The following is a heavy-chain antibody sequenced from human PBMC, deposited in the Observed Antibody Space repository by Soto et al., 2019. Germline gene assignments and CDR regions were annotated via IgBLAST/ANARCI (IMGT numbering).Heavy chain of an antibody. Sequence: GGPLRQSCAACGFTFSNYWMHRVRQALGKGLVWVSRIDTYGSATRYADSVNGRFTISRDHAKNTLYLQMNTTRTEDTTVYYCARVLKGNGWGMDVFDSWVQGRVGTVSS. D-gene: IGHD2-2*03. CDR3: ARVLKGNGWGMDVFDS. CDR1: GFTFSNYW. J-gene: IGHJ3*02. V-gene: IGHV3-74*01. CDR2: IDTYGSAT.